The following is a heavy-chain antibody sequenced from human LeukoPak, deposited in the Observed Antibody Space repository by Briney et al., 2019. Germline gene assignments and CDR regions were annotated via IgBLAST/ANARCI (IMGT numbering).Heavy chain of an antibody. Sequence: SETLSLTCAVYGGSSSGYYWSWIRQPPGKGLEWIGEINHSGSTNYNPSLKSRVTISVDTSKNQFSLKLSSVTAADTAVYYCARYGSGSYYRRYYYYYMDVWGKGTTVTISS. CDR1: GGSSSGYY. J-gene: IGHJ6*03. CDR3: ARYGSGSYYRRYYYYYMDV. D-gene: IGHD3-10*01. CDR2: INHSGST. V-gene: IGHV4-34*01.